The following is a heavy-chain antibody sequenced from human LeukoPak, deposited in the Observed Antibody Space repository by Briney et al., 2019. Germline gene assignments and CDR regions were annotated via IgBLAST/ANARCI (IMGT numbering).Heavy chain of an antibody. J-gene: IGHJ5*02. Sequence: PSETLSLTCTVSGASINSDTYYWGWIRQPPGKGLEWIGSIYYSGSTYYNPSLKSRVTISVDTSKNQFSLKLSSVTAADTAVYYCARRSSWQNWFGPWGQGTLVTVSS. D-gene: IGHD6-13*01. CDR2: IYYSGST. CDR3: ARRSSWQNWFGP. CDR1: GASINSDTYY. V-gene: IGHV4-39*01.